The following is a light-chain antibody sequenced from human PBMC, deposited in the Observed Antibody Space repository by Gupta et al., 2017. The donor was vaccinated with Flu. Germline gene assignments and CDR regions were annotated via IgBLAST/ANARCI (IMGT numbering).Light chain of an antibody. CDR3: CSSTNTNTLGV. Sequence: KLLLFEVSNRPSGVSNRFSGSKSGNTASLTLSGLQAEDEGDYYCCSSTNTNTLGVFGGGTKLTVL. V-gene: IGLV2-14*01. CDR2: EVS. J-gene: IGLJ2*01.